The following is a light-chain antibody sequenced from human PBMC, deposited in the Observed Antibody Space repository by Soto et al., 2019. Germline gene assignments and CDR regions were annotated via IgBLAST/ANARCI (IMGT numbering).Light chain of an antibody. CDR2: EVS. J-gene: IGLJ1*01. Sequence: QSVLTQPPSASGSPGQSVTISCTGTSSDVGGYNYVSWYQQHPGKAPKLMIYEVSKRPSGVPDRFSGSKSGNTASLTVSGLQAEDEDDYYCSSYAGSNNPYVFGPGTKHTVL. CDR3: SSYAGSNNPYV. V-gene: IGLV2-8*01. CDR1: SSDVGGYNY.